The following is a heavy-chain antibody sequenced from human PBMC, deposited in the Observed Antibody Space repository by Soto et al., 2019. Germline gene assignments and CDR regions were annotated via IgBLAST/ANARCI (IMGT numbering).Heavy chain of an antibody. CDR1: GYTFTSYG. CDR2: ISAYNGNT. CDR3: ATYEYGDYAFDI. J-gene: IGHJ3*02. D-gene: IGHD4-17*01. V-gene: IGHV1-18*01. Sequence: ASVKVSCKASGYTFTSYGISWVRQAPGRGLEWMGWISAYNGNTNYAQKLQGRVTMTTDTSTSTAYMELRSLRSDDTAVYYCATYEYGDYAFDIWGLGTRVTVSS.